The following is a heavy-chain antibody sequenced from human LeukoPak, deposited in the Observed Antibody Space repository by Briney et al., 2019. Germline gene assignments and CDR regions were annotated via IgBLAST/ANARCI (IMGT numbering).Heavy chain of an antibody. CDR1: GGSISTHY. J-gene: IGHJ4*02. D-gene: IGHD6-19*01. CDR2: MYYSGST. CDR3: AQSARGRIAVAGTLVPYYFDY. V-gene: IGHV4-59*03. Sequence: SETLSLTCTVSGGSISTHYWSWIRQPPGKGLEWIGYMYYSGSTNYNPSLKSRVTISVDTSKNQFSLRLTSVTAADTAVYYCAQSARGRIAVAGTLVPYYFDYWGQGTLVTVSS.